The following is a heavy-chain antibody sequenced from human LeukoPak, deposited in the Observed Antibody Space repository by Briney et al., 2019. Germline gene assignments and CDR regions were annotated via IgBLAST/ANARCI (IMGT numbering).Heavy chain of an antibody. CDR2: FDPEDGET. V-gene: IGHV1-24*01. Sequence: ASVKVPCKVSGYTLTELSMHWVRQAPGKGLEWMGGFDPEDGETIYAQKFQGRVTMTEDTSTDTAYMELSSLRSEDTAVYYCATPSDYGSGSYGAFDIWGQGTMVTVSS. CDR3: ATPSDYGSGSYGAFDI. J-gene: IGHJ3*02. CDR1: GYTLTELS. D-gene: IGHD3-10*01.